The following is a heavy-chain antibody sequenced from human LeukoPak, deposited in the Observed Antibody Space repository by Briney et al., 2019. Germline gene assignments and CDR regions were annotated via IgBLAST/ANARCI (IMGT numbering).Heavy chain of an antibody. CDR3: ARVGNWNDGWYYYYMDV. D-gene: IGHD1-1*01. J-gene: IGHJ6*03. CDR1: GFTFSSYS. Sequence: PGGSLRLSCAASGFTFSSYSMNWVRQAPGKGLEWVSSISSSSSYIYYADSVKGRFTISRDNAKNSLYLQMNSLRAEDTAVYYCARVGNWNDGWYYYYMDVWGKGTTVTVSS. V-gene: IGHV3-21*01. CDR2: ISSSSSYI.